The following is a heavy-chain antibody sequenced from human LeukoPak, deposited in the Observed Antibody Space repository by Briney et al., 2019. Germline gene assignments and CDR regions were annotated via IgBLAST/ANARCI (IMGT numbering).Heavy chain of an antibody. CDR2: ISYDGSNK. J-gene: IGHJ3*02. CDR3: ARVLEWELSFAFDI. V-gene: IGHV3-30-3*01. Sequence: GRSLRLSCAASGFTFSSYAMHWVRQAPGKGLEWVAVISYDGSNKYYTDSVKGRFTISRDNSKNTLYLQINSLRAEDTAVYYCARVLEWELSFAFDIWGRGTMVTVSS. D-gene: IGHD1-26*01. CDR1: GFTFSSYA.